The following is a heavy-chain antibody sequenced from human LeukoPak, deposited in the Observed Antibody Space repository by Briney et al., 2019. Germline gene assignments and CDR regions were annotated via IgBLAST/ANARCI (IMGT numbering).Heavy chain of an antibody. CDR1: GYGLTSYW. D-gene: IGHD3-10*01. Sequence: GESLEIPRQGSGYGLTSYWIGRVRPIPGKGLEWMGIIYPGDSDTRYSPSFQGQVTISADKSISTAYLQWSSLKASDTAMYYCARPVGHYYGSGSYYFDYWGQGTLVTVSS. CDR3: ARPVGHYYGSGSYYFDY. CDR2: IYPGDSDT. J-gene: IGHJ4*02. V-gene: IGHV5-51*01.